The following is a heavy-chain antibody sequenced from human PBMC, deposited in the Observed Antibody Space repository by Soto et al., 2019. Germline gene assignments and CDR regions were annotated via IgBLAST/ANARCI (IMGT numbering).Heavy chain of an antibody. CDR2: ISSSGSTI. Sequence: GGSLRLSCAASGFTFSSYEMNWVRQAPGKGLEWVSDISSSGSTIYYADSVKGRFTISRDNAKNSLYLQMNSLRAEDTAVYYCARAGGDCTNGVCYRVGAFDIWGQGTMVTVSS. D-gene: IGHD2-8*01. CDR1: GFTFSSYE. CDR3: ARAGGDCTNGVCYRVGAFDI. J-gene: IGHJ3*02. V-gene: IGHV3-48*03.